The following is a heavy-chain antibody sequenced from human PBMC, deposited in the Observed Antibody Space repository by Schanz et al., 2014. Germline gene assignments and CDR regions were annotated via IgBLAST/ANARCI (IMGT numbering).Heavy chain of an antibody. D-gene: IGHD6-13*01. V-gene: IGHV3-7*01. J-gene: IGHJ4*02. CDR1: GSTFSNYW. CDR2: INQDASEK. CDR3: ARGYSNIWSPMAY. Sequence: EVQLVESGGGLVQPGGSLRLSCAVSGSTFSNYWMTWVRQAPGKGLEWVANINQDASEKYYVDSVKGRFTVSRDNAKNSLFLQMNSLRAEDTAVYYCARGYSNIWSPMAYWGQGTLVAVSS.